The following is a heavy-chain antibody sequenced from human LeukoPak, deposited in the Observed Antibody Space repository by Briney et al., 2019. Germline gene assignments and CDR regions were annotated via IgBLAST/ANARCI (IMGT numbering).Heavy chain of an antibody. D-gene: IGHD2-15*01. CDR3: ARPLYRDAFDI. CDR1: GGSISSSSYF. J-gene: IGHJ3*02. CDR2: ISYSGRT. V-gene: IGHV4-39*07. Sequence: SETLSLTCTVSGGSISSSSYFWAWIRQPPGKGLEWIGSISYSGRTYYNPSLRSRLTISVDSSKNQFSLKLSSVTAADTAVYYCARPLYRDAFDIWGQGTMVTVSS.